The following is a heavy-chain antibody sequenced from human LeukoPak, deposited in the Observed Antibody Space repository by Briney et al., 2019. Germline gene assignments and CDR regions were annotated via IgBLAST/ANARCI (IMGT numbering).Heavy chain of an antibody. V-gene: IGHV3-23*01. D-gene: IGHD6-19*01. Sequence: GRSLRLSCAASGFTFSIIGMSWVRQAPGMGLEWVSTINEGGEDTYYANSVKGRFTVSRDNSRNTLYLQMNSLRVEDTAVYYCAKSGCLDNLGQGTLVTVSS. CDR1: GFTFSIIG. CDR2: INEGGEDT. CDR3: AKSGCLDN. J-gene: IGHJ4*02.